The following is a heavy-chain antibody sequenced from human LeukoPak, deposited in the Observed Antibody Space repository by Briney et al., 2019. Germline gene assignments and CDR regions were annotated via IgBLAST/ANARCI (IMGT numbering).Heavy chain of an antibody. CDR3: ARGNRDDTL. CDR2: IYYSGNT. Sequence: PSETLSLTCTVSGGSISSYYWSWIRQPPGKGLEWIGYIYYSGNTNYNPSLKSRVTISGDTSKNQFSLNLTSVTAADTAVYYCARGNRDDTLWGQGTLVTVSS. D-gene: IGHD2/OR15-2a*01. CDR1: GGSISSYY. J-gene: IGHJ4*02. V-gene: IGHV4-59*12.